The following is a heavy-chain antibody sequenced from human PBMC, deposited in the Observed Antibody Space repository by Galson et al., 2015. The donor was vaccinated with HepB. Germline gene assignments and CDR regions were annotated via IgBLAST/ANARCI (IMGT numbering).Heavy chain of an antibody. D-gene: IGHD2-2*01. CDR1: GFAFSSYA. J-gene: IGHJ4*02. CDR3: ATGEYQLLFPFDY. Sequence: SLRLSCAASGFAFSSYAMSWVRQAPGKGLEWVSAISGSGGSTYYADSVKGRFTISRDNSKNTLYLQMNSLRAEDTAVYYCATGEYQLLFPFDYWGQGTLVTVSS. CDR2: ISGSGGST. V-gene: IGHV3-23*01.